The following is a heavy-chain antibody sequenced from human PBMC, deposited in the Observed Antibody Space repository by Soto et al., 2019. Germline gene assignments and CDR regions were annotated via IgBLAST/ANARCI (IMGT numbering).Heavy chain of an antibody. Sequence: SVKVSCKASGGTFSSYAISWVRQAPGQGLEWMGGIIPIFGTANYAQKFQGRVTITADESTSTAYMGLSSLRSEDTAVYYCARNGYSSSWSHFDYWGQGTLVTVSS. CDR1: GGTFSSYA. V-gene: IGHV1-69*13. D-gene: IGHD6-13*01. CDR2: IIPIFGTA. J-gene: IGHJ4*02. CDR3: ARNGYSSSWSHFDY.